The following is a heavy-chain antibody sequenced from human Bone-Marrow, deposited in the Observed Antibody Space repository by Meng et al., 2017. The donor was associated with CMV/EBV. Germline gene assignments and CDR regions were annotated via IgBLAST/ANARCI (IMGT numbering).Heavy chain of an antibody. CDR3: TKDVKFGDFDY. J-gene: IGHJ4*02. V-gene: IGHV3-30*02. CDR2: IRHDVRGN. Sequence: GESLKISCVASGFTFSNYGMNWVRQVPGKGLEWVSFIRHDVRGNYYSDSVKGRFTISRDNSKNTVYMQMNSLKPEDTAVFYCTKDVKFGDFDYWGQGTLVTVSS. CDR1: GFTFSNYG. D-gene: IGHD3-16*01.